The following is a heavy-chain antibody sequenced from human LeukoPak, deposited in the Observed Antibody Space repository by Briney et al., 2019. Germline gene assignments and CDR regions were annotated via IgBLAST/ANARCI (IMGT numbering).Heavy chain of an antibody. J-gene: IGHJ4*02. V-gene: IGHV3-33*01. CDR1: GFTFSNYG. Sequence: PGGSLRLSCAASGFTFSNYGMHWVRQAPGKGLEWVAVIWYDGSNKYYADSVRGRFTISRDNSKNTLYLQMNSLRAEDTAVYFCARASTTVPNLLDHWGRGTLVTVSS. D-gene: IGHD4-17*01. CDR3: ARASTTVPNLLDH. CDR2: IWYDGSNK.